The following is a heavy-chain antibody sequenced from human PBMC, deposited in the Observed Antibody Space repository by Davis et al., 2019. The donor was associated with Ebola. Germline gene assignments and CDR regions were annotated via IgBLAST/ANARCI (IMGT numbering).Heavy chain of an antibody. CDR1: GFTFSSYT. V-gene: IGHV3-64D*06. CDR2: IDGGGGST. CDR3: VRSDQ. Sequence: GGSLRLSCSASGFTFSSYTMHWVRQAPGKGLEYVSFIDGGGGSTYYADSVKGRFTISRDNSKNTLYLQMGSLRAEDMAVYYCVRSDQWGQGTLVTVSS. J-gene: IGHJ4*02.